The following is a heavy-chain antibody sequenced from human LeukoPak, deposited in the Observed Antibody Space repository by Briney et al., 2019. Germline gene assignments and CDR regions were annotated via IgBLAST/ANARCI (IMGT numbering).Heavy chain of an antibody. D-gene: IGHD3-10*01. CDR3: AREIVGFGDYYVDV. V-gene: IGHV4-59*01. J-gene: IGHJ6*03. Sequence: PSETLSLTCTVSGGSISSYYWSWIRQPPGKGLEWIGYIYYSGSTNYNPSLKSRVTISVDTSKNQFSLKLSSVTAADTAVYYCAREIVGFGDYYVDVWGKGTTVTVSS. CDR1: GGSISSYY. CDR2: IYYSGST.